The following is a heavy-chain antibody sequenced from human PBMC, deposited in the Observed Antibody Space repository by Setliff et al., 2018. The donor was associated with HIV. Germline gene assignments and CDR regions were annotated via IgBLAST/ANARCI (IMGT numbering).Heavy chain of an antibody. CDR2: VSQSGST. Sequence: ASETLSLTCSVSGVSINRTDHYWGWIRQSPGKSLEWIGSVSQSGSTYYNPSLKSRITISVDRSKNLFSLKLISVTAADQGVYYCARVPVPGANWFDPWGLGTLVTAPQ. J-gene: IGHJ5*02. CDR1: GVSINRTDHY. V-gene: IGHV4-39*01. CDR3: ARVPVPGANWFDP.